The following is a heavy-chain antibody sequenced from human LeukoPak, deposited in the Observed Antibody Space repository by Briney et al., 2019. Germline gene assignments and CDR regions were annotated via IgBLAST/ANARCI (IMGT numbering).Heavy chain of an antibody. CDR3: AKSGVEWDLLRSSFYFDH. D-gene: IGHD1-26*01. Sequence: GGSLRLSCAASGFTFSSYAMHWVRQAPGKGLEWVAVISYDRSNIFYAVSVKGRFTISRDNSKNILYLEMNSLRPEDTAVFYCAKSGVEWDLLRSSFYFDHWGQGTLATVSS. V-gene: IGHV3-30*18. CDR2: ISYDRSNI. J-gene: IGHJ4*02. CDR1: GFTFSSYA.